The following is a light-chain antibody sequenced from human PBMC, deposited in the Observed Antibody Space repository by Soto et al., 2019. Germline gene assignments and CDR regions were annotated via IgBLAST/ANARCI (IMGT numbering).Light chain of an antibody. CDR3: QQRSIWPLT. CDR2: GAS. V-gene: IGKV3D-20*02. J-gene: IGKJ4*01. Sequence: EIVLTQSPGTLSLSPGERATLSCRASQSVSSNFLAWYQQKPGQAPRLLISGASNRATGIPDRFSGSGSGTDFTLTISRLEPEDFAVYHCQQRSIWPLTFGGGTRVE. CDR1: QSVSSNF.